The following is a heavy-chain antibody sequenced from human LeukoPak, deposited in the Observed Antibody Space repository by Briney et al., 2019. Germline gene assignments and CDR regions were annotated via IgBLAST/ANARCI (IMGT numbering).Heavy chain of an antibody. CDR3: AKDILTREVATFDY. Sequence: GGSLRLSCAASGFTFSSYGMHWVRQAPGKGLEWVAVISYDGSNKYYADSVKGRFTISRDNSKNTLYLQMNSLRAEDTAVYYCAKDILTREVATFDYWGQGTLVTVSS. J-gene: IGHJ4*02. CDR1: GFTFSSYG. D-gene: IGHD2-15*01. CDR2: ISYDGSNK. V-gene: IGHV3-30*18.